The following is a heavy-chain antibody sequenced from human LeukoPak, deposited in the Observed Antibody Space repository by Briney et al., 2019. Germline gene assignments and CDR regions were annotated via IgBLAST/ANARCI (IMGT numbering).Heavy chain of an antibody. CDR1: GFTFSSYA. D-gene: IGHD3-16*01. V-gene: IGHV3-30*03. J-gene: IGHJ6*02. CDR3: ARDGGLNGMDV. Sequence: PGGSLRLSCAASGFTFSSYAMSWVRQAPGKGLEWVAVTSSDLNVKLYADSVKGRFTISRDNSRSTLYLQMNSLRAEDTAVYYCARDGGLNGMDVWGQGTTVTVSS. CDR2: TSSDLNVK.